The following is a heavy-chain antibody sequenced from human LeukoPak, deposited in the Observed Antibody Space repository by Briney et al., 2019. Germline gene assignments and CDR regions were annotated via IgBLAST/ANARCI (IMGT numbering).Heavy chain of an antibody. CDR2: IYYSGST. CDR3: AGGIVGDAFDI. V-gene: IGHV4-30-4*01. D-gene: IGHD3-22*01. J-gene: IGHJ3*02. CDR1: GGSISSGDYY. Sequence: DPSETLSLTCTVSGGSISSGDYYWSWIRQPPGKGLEWIGYIYYSGSTYYNPSLKSRVTISVDTSRNQFSLKLSSVTAADTAVYYCAGGIVGDAFDIWGQGTMVTVSS.